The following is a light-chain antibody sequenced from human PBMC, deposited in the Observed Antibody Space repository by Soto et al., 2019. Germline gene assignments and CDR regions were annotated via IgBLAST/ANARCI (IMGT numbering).Light chain of an antibody. CDR1: QSVTSNY. Sequence: GTPALSPGERATLSCRASQSVTSNYLTWYQQKPGQAPRLLIYGASSRATGIPVRFSGSGSGTHFTLTISSLQPDDFATYYCQQYNSYLLTFGGGTKVDI. CDR2: GAS. V-gene: IGKV3-20*01. J-gene: IGKJ4*01. CDR3: QQYNSYLLT.